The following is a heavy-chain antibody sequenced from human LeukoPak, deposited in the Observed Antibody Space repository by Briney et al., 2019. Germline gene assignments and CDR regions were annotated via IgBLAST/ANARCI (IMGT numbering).Heavy chain of an antibody. Sequence: GGSLRLSCAASGFTFSGSAMHWVRQASGKGLEWVSRIRSKANSYATAYAASVKGRFTISRDDSKNTAYLQMNSLKTEDTAVYYCTRLAVAGTFDYWGQGTLVTVSS. D-gene: IGHD6-19*01. CDR1: GFTFSGSA. CDR3: TRLAVAGTFDY. V-gene: IGHV3-73*01. CDR2: IRSKANSYAT. J-gene: IGHJ4*02.